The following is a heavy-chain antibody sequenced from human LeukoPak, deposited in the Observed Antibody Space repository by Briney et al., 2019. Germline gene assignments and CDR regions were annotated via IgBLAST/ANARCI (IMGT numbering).Heavy chain of an antibody. J-gene: IGHJ4*02. V-gene: IGHV3-53*01. Sequence: GGSLRLSCAASGFTVSTNYMTWIRQAPGKGLEWVSVMYTLGNTNYADSVRGRFTISRDNSKNTLYLQMNSLRAEDTAVYYCAKDSQRGYFDYWGQGTLVTVSS. CDR1: GFTVSTNY. D-gene: IGHD3-16*01. CDR3: AKDSQRGYFDY. CDR2: MYTLGNT.